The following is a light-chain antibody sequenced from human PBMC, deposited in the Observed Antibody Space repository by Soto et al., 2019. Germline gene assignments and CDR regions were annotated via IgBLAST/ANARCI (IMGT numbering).Light chain of an antibody. Sequence: EIVMTQSPATLSVSPGERATLSCRASQSVSSNLAWYQQRPGQPPRLLIYGASTRATGIPARFSGSGSGTDFTLTISSLEPEDFAVYYCQQRSNWPPRTFGQGTRLEIK. V-gene: IGKV3-11*01. J-gene: IGKJ5*01. CDR3: QQRSNWPPRT. CDR2: GAS. CDR1: QSVSSN.